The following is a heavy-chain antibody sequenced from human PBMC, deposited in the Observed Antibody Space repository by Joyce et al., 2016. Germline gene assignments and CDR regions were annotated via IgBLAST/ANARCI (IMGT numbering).Heavy chain of an antibody. V-gene: IGHV4-34*01. CDR2: INNSGVA. Sequence: QVQLQQWGAGLLKPSETLSLTCAVSGGPFRGFFWTWVRQAPGKGLAWIGDINNSGVANYNPSLKTRVTFSVDTSKNQFSLKVTSLSAADTAVYYCARSQWLAPLMYWGQGTPVTVSS. D-gene: IGHD6-19*01. CDR3: ARSQWLAPLMY. CDR1: GGPFRGFF. J-gene: IGHJ4*02.